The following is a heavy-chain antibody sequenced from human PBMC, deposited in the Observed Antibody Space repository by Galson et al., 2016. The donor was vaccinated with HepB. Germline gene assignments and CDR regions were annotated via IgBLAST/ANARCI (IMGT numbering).Heavy chain of an antibody. CDR2: INVYNGNT. Sequence: SVKVSCKASGYTFSNYGITWVRQAPGQGLECMGRINVYNGNTKYDQKLQGRVTMTIETSTTTAYMELRSLRSDDTAMYYCARLTQGHYGGNSVAFDIWGQGTMVTVSS. V-gene: IGHV1-18*04. J-gene: IGHJ3*02. D-gene: IGHD4-23*01. CDR1: GYTFSNYG. CDR3: ARLTQGHYGGNSVAFDI.